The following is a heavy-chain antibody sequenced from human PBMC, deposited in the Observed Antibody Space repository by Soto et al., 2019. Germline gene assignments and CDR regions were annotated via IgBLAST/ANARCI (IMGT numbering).Heavy chain of an antibody. D-gene: IGHD3-22*01. J-gene: IGHJ5*02. CDR3: ARYYYDSSGYYYLNWFDP. V-gene: IGHV4-59*01. CDR2: IYYSGST. Sequence: ETLSLTCTVSGGSISSYYWSWIRQPPGKGLEWIGYIYYSGSTNYNPSLKSRVTISVDTSKNQFSLKLSSVTAADTAVYYCARYYYDSSGYYYLNWFDPWGQGTLVTVS. CDR1: GGSISSYY.